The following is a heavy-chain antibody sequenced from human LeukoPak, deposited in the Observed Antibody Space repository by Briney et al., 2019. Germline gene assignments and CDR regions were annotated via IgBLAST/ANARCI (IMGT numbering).Heavy chain of an antibody. Sequence: GGSLRLSCAASGFTFSSYWMSWVRQAPGKGLERVANIKQDGSEKYYVDSVKGRFTISRDNAKNSLYLQMNSLRAKDTAVYYCARVFYPFRWYFDLWGRGTLVTVSS. D-gene: IGHD2/OR15-2a*01. V-gene: IGHV3-7*01. J-gene: IGHJ2*01. CDR2: IKQDGSEK. CDR1: GFTFSSYW. CDR3: ARVFYPFRWYFDL.